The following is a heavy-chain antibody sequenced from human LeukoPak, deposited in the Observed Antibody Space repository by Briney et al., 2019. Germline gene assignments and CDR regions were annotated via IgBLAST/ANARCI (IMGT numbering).Heavy chain of an antibody. J-gene: IGHJ4*02. D-gene: IGHD5-12*01. CDR3: ARDLLKSGYGPYDY. Sequence: ASVKLSCKASGYTFTSYGISWVRQAPGQGLEWMGWISAYNGNTNYAQKLQGRVTMTTDTSTSTAYMELRSLRSDDTAVYYCARDLLKSGYGPYDYWGQGTLVTVSS. V-gene: IGHV1-18*01. CDR2: ISAYNGNT. CDR1: GYTFTSYG.